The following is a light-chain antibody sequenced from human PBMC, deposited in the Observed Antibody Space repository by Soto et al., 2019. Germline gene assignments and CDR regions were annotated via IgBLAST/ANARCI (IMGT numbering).Light chain of an antibody. CDR1: QSVTSDY. Sequence: EVVVTQSPGTLSLSPGERATLSCRSSQSVTSDYLAWYQQKPGQSPRLLMSGASRRATGVPDRFSGSGYGTDFTLTISRLEPEDFAVYYCQHYNGYSEAFGQGTKAEFK. V-gene: IGKV3-20*01. CDR2: GAS. J-gene: IGKJ1*01. CDR3: QHYNGYSEA.